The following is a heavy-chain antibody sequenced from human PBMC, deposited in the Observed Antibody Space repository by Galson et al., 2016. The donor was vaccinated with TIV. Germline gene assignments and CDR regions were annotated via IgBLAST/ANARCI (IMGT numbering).Heavy chain of an antibody. D-gene: IGHD2-2*01. CDR2: IIESGRST. Sequence: SLRLSCAASGFTFGSYTMNWVRQAPGKGLEWVSYIIESGRSTYYADSVRGRFTISRDNAKNSLFLQMSSLRAEDTAVYYCARGRGYCDTTSCYVDYWGQGTLVTVSS. CDR1: GFTFGSYT. CDR3: ARGRGYCDTTSCYVDY. V-gene: IGHV3-48*04. J-gene: IGHJ4*02.